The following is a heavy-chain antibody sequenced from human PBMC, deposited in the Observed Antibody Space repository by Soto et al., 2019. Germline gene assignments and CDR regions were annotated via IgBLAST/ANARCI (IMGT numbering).Heavy chain of an antibody. Sequence: ASVKVSCKASGYTFTTSGLSWVRQTPGHGLEWMGWISTYNGNTNYAQKLQGRVTLTTDTSTSTAYMELSSLRSEDTAVYYCARGCSSTSCAWGQGTLVTVSS. D-gene: IGHD2-2*01. CDR3: ARGCSSTSCA. CDR2: ISTYNGNT. CDR1: GYTFTTSG. J-gene: IGHJ5*02. V-gene: IGHV1-18*01.